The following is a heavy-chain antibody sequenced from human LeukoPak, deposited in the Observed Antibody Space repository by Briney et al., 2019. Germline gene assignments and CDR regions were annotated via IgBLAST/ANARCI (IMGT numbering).Heavy chain of an antibody. Sequence: GGSLRLSCAASGFTFSSYWMSWVRQAPGKGLEWVANIKQDGSEKYYVDSVKGRFTISRDNAKNSLYLQMNSLRAEDTAVYYCARGNGGEFLEWLSHRYYYYMDVWGKGTTVTVSS. V-gene: IGHV3-7*01. CDR1: GFTFSSYW. CDR2: IKQDGSEK. D-gene: IGHD3-3*01. J-gene: IGHJ6*03. CDR3: ARGNGGEFLEWLSHRYYYYMDV.